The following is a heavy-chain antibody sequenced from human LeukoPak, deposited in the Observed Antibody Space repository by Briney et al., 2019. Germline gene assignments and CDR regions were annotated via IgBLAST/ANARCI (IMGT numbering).Heavy chain of an antibody. J-gene: IGHJ4*02. D-gene: IGHD3-3*01. Sequence: SETLSLTCTVSGGSISTSNYYWGWVRQPPGRGLEWIGSIYYSGSTYYNSSFKSRVTISVDTSKIHFSLKLSSVTAADTAVYYCASLRERSYYARGFDYWGQGTLVTVSS. CDR3: ASLRERSYYARGFDY. V-gene: IGHV4-39*02. CDR2: IYYSGST. CDR1: GGSISTSNYY.